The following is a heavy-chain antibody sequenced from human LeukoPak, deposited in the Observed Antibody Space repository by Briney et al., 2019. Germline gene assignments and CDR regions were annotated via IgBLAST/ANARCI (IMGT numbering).Heavy chain of an antibody. D-gene: IGHD7-27*01. CDR2: ISGSGGST. CDR1: GFTFSSYA. J-gene: IGHJ5*02. Sequence: PGGSLRLSCAASGFTFSSYAMSWVRQAPGKGLEWVSAISGSGGSTYYADSVKGRFTISRDNSKNTLYLQMNSLRAEDTAVYYCAKGMVDWGRPGTRSYNWFDPWGQGTPVTVSS. V-gene: IGHV3-23*01. CDR3: AKGMVDWGRPGTRSYNWFDP.